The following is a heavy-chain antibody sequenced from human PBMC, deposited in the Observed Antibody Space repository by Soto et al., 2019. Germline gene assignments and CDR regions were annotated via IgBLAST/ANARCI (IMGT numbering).Heavy chain of an antibody. CDR2: MNPNSGNT. D-gene: IGHD3-9*01. CDR1: GYTFTSYD. CDR3: ARGGNFDWLLYYYYYYYMDV. J-gene: IGHJ6*03. V-gene: IGHV1-8*01. Sequence: GASVKVSCKASGYTFTSYDINWVRQATGQGLEWMGWMNPNSGNTGYAQKFQGRVTMTRNTSISTAYMELSSLRSEDTAVYYCARGGNFDWLLYYYYYYYMDVWGKGTTVTVSS.